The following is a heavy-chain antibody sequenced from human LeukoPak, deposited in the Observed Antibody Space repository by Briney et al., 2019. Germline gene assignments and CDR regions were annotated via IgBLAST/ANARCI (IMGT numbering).Heavy chain of an antibody. V-gene: IGHV4-31*03. CDR3: ARGEWLLLTWAEPDAFDI. CDR2: IYYSGST. Sequence: TLSLTCTVSGGSISSGGYYWSWIRQHPGKGLEWIGYIYYSGSTYYNPSLKSRVTISVDTSKNQFSLKLSSVTAAGTAVYYCARGEWLLLTWAEPDAFDIWGQGTMVTVSS. CDR1: GGSISSGGYY. D-gene: IGHD3-22*01. J-gene: IGHJ3*02.